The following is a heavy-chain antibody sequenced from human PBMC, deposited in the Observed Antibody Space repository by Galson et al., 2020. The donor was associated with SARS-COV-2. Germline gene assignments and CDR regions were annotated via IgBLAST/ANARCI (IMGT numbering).Heavy chain of an antibody. CDR2: IFYSGST. J-gene: IGHJ6*02. V-gene: IGHV4-59*01. CDR3: ARDDRTYFFGLDV. CDR1: GGSISSYH. Sequence: SETLSLTCTVSGGSISSYHWRWIRQPPGKGLEWIGYIFYSGSTNYNPSLESRVTILVDTSNNQFSLKLSAVTAADTAVYYCARDDRTYFFGLDVWGQGTTVIVSS.